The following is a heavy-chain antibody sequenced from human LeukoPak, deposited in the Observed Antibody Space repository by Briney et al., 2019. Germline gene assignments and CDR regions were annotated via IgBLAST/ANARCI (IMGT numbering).Heavy chain of an antibody. CDR1: GFTFGNFG. CDR3: ARDSSLGGVRDY. CDR2: ITGSSTWT. D-gene: IGHD3-16*01. J-gene: IGHJ4*02. Sequence: PGGSLRLSCEASGFTFGNFGMTWVRQAPGKGLQWVSGITGSSTWTYYAASVKGRFTVSRDNSQNTLHLQMNSLRAEDTAVYYCARDSSLGGVRDYWGQGTLVTVSS. V-gene: IGHV3-23*01.